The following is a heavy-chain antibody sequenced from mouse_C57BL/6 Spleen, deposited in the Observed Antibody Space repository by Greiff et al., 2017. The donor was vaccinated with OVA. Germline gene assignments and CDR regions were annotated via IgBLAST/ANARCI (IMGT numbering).Heavy chain of an antibody. Sequence: QVQLQQSGPELVKPGASVKISCKASGYAFSSSWMNWVKQRPGKGLEWIGRIYPGDGDTNYNGKFKGKATLTADKSSSTAYMQLSSLTAENSAVYFCARVSSGYAMDYWGQGTSVTVSS. J-gene: IGHJ4*01. CDR1: GYAFSSSW. D-gene: IGHD3-2*02. CDR3: ARVSSGYAMDY. CDR2: IYPGDGDT. V-gene: IGHV1-82*01.